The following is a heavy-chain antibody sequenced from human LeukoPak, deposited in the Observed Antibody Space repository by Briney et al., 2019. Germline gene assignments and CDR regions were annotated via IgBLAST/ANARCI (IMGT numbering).Heavy chain of an antibody. CDR3: AKDRYSSSSFAFDI. CDR1: GFTFSSYS. Sequence: GGSLRLFCAASGFTFSSYSMNWVRQAPGKGLEWVSGISWNSGSIGYADSVKGRFTISRDNAKNSLYLQMNSLRAEDTALYYCAKDRYSSSSFAFDIWGQGTMVTVSS. V-gene: IGHV3-9*01. CDR2: ISWNSGSI. D-gene: IGHD6-6*01. J-gene: IGHJ3*02.